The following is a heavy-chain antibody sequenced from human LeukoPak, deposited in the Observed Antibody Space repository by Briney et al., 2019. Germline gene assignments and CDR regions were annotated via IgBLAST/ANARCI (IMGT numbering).Heavy chain of an antibody. J-gene: IGHJ4*02. CDR1: GFTFSSYW. CDR3: ARGRPHGNDY. V-gene: IGHV3-74*01. CDR2: IASDGSST. D-gene: IGHD4-23*01. Sequence: GGSLRLSCAASGFTFSSYWMNWVRHAPGKGLVWVSRIASDGSSTTYADSVKGRFSISRDNAKNTLYLQMNSLRVEDTAVYYCARGRPHGNDYWGQGTLVTVSS.